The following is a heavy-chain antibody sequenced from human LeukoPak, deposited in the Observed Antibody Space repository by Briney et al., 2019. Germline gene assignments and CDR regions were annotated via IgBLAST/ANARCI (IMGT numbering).Heavy chain of an antibody. CDR2: ISSSGSTI. D-gene: IGHD3-10*01. J-gene: IGHJ3*02. Sequence: KPGGSLRLSCAASGFTFSDYYMSWIRQAPGKGLEWVSYISSSGSTIYYADSVKGRFTISRDNSKNTLYLQMNSLRAEDTAVYYCAKDQPAYYYGSGSLVAFDIWGQGTMVTVSS. V-gene: IGHV3-11*01. CDR1: GFTFSDYY. CDR3: AKDQPAYYYGSGSLVAFDI.